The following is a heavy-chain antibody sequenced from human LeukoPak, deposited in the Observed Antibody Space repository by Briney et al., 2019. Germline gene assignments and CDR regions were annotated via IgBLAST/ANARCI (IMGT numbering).Heavy chain of an antibody. CDR3: AKDEVTSTSQQQLAWYFDK. V-gene: IGHV3-30*02. J-gene: IGHJ4*02. Sequence: GGSLRLSCAASGFIFSSYGMHWVRQAPGKGLEWVAFIRSDGSTKYYADSVKGRFTISRDNSKNTLYLQINSLRGEGTAVYYCAKDEVTSTSQQQLAWYFDKWGQGTLVTVSS. CDR2: IRSDGSTK. CDR1: GFIFSSYG. D-gene: IGHD6-13*01.